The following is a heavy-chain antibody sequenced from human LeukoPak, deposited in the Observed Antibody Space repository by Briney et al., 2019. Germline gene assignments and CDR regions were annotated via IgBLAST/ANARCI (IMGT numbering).Heavy chain of an antibody. J-gene: IGHJ5*02. CDR3: ARDDITGTPTAT. CDR1: GYTFTSYD. CDR2: MNPNSGNT. Sequence: WASVTVSCKASGYTFTSYDINWVRQATGQGLEWMGWMNPNSGNTGYAQKFQGRVTITRDTSASTAYMELSSLRSEDTAVYYCARDDITGTPTATWGQGTLVTVSS. V-gene: IGHV1-8*01. D-gene: IGHD1-7*01.